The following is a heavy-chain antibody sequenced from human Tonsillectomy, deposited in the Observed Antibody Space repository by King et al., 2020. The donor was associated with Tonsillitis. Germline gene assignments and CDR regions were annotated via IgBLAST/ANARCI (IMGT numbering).Heavy chain of an antibody. CDR3: ARVISGSYRYYVDY. CDR2: INLYSGNT. Sequence: VQLVESGAEVKKPGASVKVSCQAPSYTFTSYGITWVRQAPGQGLEWMGWINLYSGNTNYAQKFQGRVTMTTDTSTSTAYMELRSLTSDDTAVYYCARVISGSYRYYVDYWGQGTLVTVSS. J-gene: IGHJ4*02. CDR1: SYTFTSYG. V-gene: IGHV1-18*04. D-gene: IGHD1-26*01.